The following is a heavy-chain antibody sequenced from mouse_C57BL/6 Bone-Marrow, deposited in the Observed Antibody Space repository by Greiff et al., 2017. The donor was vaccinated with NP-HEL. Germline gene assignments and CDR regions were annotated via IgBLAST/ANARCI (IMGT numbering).Heavy chain of an antibody. D-gene: IGHD6-1*01. CDR2: ISSGSSTN. V-gene: IGHV5-17*01. CDR3: ARRALKDFDY. Sequence: EVMLVESGGGLVKPGGSLKLSCAASGFTFSDYGMHWVRQAPEKGLEWVAYISSGSSTNYYADTVKGRFTISRDNAKNTLFLQMTSLRSEDTAMYYCARRALKDFDYWGQGTTLTVSS. CDR1: GFTFSDYG. J-gene: IGHJ2*01.